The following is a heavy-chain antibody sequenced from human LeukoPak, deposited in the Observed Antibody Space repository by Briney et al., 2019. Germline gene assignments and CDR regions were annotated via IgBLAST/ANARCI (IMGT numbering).Heavy chain of an antibody. V-gene: IGHV3-30-3*01. D-gene: IGHD2-8*01. CDR2: ISYDGSNK. Sequence: GGSLRLSCAASGFTFSSYAMHWVRQAPGRGLEWVAVISYDGSNKYYADSVKGRFTISRDNSKNTLYPQMNSLRAEDTAVYYCAKDRIKSGYNGALDIWGQGTMVTVSS. CDR3: AKDRIKSGYNGALDI. J-gene: IGHJ3*02. CDR1: GFTFSSYA.